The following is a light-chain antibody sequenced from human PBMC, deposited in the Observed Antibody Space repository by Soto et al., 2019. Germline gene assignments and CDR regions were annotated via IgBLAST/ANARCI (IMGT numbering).Light chain of an antibody. J-gene: IGKJ1*01. CDR1: QSISSW. V-gene: IGKV1-5*03. CDR3: QQYNRYSRT. CDR2: KAS. Sequence: DIQMTQSPSTLSASVGDRVTVTCRASQSISSWLAWYQQKPGKAPKLLIYKASSLESGVPSRFSGSGYGKDFPLPISTLQPHIFATYYCQQYNRYSRTFGKGTTVDI.